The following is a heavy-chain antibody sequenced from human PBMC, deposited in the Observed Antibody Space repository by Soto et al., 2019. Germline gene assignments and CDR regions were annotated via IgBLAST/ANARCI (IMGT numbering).Heavy chain of an antibody. V-gene: IGHV3-23*01. CDR1: GFTFSTYV. CDR3: AKSAFHGTAMVFDY. Sequence: GGSLRLSCAASGFTFSTYVMNWVRQAPGKGLEWVSAVTATGDNTYYADSVQGRFTISRDNSKNTVYLQMNSLRDEDTAVYYCAKSAFHGTAMVFDYWGQGTLVTVSS. D-gene: IGHD5-18*01. CDR2: VTATGDNT. J-gene: IGHJ4*02.